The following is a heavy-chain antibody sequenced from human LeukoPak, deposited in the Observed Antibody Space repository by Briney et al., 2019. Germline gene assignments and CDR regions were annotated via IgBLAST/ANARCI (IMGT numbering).Heavy chain of an antibody. CDR1: GFTFVNYA. Sequence: GGSLRLSCTASGFTFVNYAMSWFRQAPGKGLVWVSRINSDGSSTSYADSVKGRFTISRDNAKNTLYLQMNSLRAEDTAVYYCAARGYCSSTSCLLEYWGQGTLVTVSS. J-gene: IGHJ4*02. D-gene: IGHD2-2*01. V-gene: IGHV3-74*01. CDR2: INSDGSST. CDR3: AARGYCSSTSCLLEY.